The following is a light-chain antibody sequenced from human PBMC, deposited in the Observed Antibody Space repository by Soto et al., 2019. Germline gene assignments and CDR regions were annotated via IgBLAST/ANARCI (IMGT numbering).Light chain of an antibody. V-gene: IGKV1-39*01. CDR1: QDIYTF. Sequence: DIQMTQSPSFLSASVGDRVTIACRASQDIYTFLNWYQQKPGKAPKLLIFGASSLQSGVPSRFSGSGSGTVFTLTISSLQPEDFATYYCEQSYITPPITFGQGTRLEI. CDR3: EQSYITPPIT. CDR2: GAS. J-gene: IGKJ5*01.